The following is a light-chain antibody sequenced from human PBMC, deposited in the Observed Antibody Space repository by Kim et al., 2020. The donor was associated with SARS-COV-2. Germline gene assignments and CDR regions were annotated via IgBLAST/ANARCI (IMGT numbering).Light chain of an antibody. CDR3: QHYNNWPVT. V-gene: IGKV3-15*01. CDR2: GAS. Sequence: SPGDRATLSCRASQSIGSNVAWYQQKPGQAPRLLIYGASTRATGIPARFSGSGSGTEFTLTISSLQSEDFAGYFCQHYNNWPVTFGGGTKVDIK. J-gene: IGKJ4*01. CDR1: QSIGSN.